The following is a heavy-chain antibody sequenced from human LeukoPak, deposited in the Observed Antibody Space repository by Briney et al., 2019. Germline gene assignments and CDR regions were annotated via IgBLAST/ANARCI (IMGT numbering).Heavy chain of an antibody. CDR2: INPNSGGT. J-gene: IGHJ4*02. D-gene: IGHD5-12*01. V-gene: IGHV1-2*02. CDR1: GYTFTGYY. Sequence: ASVKVSCKASGYTFTGYYMHWVRQAPGQGLEWMGWINPNSGGTNYAQKFQGRVTMTRDTSISTAYMELSRLRSDDTAVYYCARAAIFSGYDCRFDYWGQGTLVTVSS. CDR3: ARAAIFSGYDCRFDY.